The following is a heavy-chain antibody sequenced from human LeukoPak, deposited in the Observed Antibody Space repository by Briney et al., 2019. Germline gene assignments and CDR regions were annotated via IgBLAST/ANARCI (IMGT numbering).Heavy chain of an antibody. V-gene: IGHV3-23*01. D-gene: IGHD6-13*01. CDR1: GLTFSSSA. J-gene: IGHJ4*02. CDR2: VSGSGGYT. CDR3: AKESAGAGRSYFDY. Sequence: GGSLRLSCAASGLTFSSSAMSWVRQAPGKGLEWVSSVSGSGGYTYYADSVKGRFTISRDNSKNTLYLQMNSLRAEDTALYYCAKESAGAGRSYFDYWGQGTLVTVSS.